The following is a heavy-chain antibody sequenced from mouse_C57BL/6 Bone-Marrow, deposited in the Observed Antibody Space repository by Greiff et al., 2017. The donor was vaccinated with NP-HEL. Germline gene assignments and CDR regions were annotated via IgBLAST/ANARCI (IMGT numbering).Heavy chain of an antibody. CDR3: ARSNYNGSKYWYFDV. V-gene: IGHV5-17*01. CDR2: ISSGSSTI. D-gene: IGHD1-1*01. CDR1: GFTFSDYG. Sequence: EVMLVESGGGLVKPGGSLKLSCAASGFTFSDYGMHWVRQAPEKGLEWVAYISSGSSTIYYADTVKGRFTISRDNAKNTLFLQMTSLRSEDTAMYYCARSNYNGSKYWYFDVWGTGTTVTVSS. J-gene: IGHJ1*03.